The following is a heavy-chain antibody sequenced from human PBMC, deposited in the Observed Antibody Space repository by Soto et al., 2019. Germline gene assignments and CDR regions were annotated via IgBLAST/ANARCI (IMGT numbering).Heavy chain of an antibody. CDR1: EVPFSYYY. J-gene: IGHJ5*02. D-gene: IGHD4-17*01. CDR3: ASSGTTVTNNWFDP. Sequence: IHSYGAAEVPFSYYYMSLISKAPGKGLEWVSYISSSGSTIYYADSVKGRFTISRDNAKNSLYLQMNSLRAEDTAVYYCASSGTTVTNNWFDPWGQGTLVTVS. CDR2: ISSSGSTI. V-gene: IGHV3-11*01.